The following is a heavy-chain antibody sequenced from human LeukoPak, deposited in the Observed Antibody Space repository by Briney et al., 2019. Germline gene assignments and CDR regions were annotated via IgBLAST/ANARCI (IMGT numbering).Heavy chain of an antibody. V-gene: IGHV4-59*08. D-gene: IGHD6-19*01. Sequence: SETLSPTCTVSGASFSGNYWGWIRQPPGKGLEWIGYIYDSGSTRYNPSLESRVTLSVDTSKKEFFLKLSSVTAADTATYYCARGVSGWYQVNWFDPWGQGTLVTVSS. J-gene: IGHJ5*02. CDR1: GASFSGNY. CDR3: ARGVSGWYQVNWFDP. CDR2: IYDSGST.